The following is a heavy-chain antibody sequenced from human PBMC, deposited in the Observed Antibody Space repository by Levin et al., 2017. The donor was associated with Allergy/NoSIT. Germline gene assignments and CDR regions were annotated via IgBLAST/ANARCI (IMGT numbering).Heavy chain of an antibody. J-gene: IGHJ4*02. D-gene: IGHD1-1*01. CDR2: IKGDGSEK. V-gene: IGHV3-7*01. CDR1: GFTFSTSW. CDR3: VRGGTNFAS. Sequence: GGSLRLSCIASGFTFSTSWMSWVRQAPGKGLEWVANIKGDGSEKNCVDSVRDRCTISRDNAKNSLLLQMNSLRVEDTALYYCVRGGTNFASWGQGTLVTVSS.